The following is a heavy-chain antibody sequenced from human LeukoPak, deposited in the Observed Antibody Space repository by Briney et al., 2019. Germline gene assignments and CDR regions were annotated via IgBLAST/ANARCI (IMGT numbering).Heavy chain of an antibody. V-gene: IGHV4-34*01. J-gene: IGHJ5*02. CDR1: GGSFSGYY. CDR3: ARGRRTGSIFGVVIVRRWFDP. D-gene: IGHD3-3*01. CDR2: INHSGST. Sequence: SETLSLXCAVYGGSFSGYYWSWIRQPPGKGLEWIGEINHSGSTNYNPSLKSRVTISVDTSKNQFSLKLSSVTAADTAVYYCARGRRTGSIFGVVIVRRWFDPWGQGTLVTVSS.